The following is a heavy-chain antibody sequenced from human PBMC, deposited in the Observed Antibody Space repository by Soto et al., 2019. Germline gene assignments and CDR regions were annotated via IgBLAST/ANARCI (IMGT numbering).Heavy chain of an antibody. D-gene: IGHD3-9*01. V-gene: IGHV5-10-1*03. CDR1: GYSFTSYW. Sequence: EVQLVQSGAEVKKPGESLRISCKGSGYSFTSYWISWVRQMPGKGLEWMGRIDPSDSYTNYSPSFQGHVTISADKSISTAYLQWSSLKASDTAMYYCARQTYYDILTGYYGNAFDIWGQGTMVTVSS. J-gene: IGHJ3*02. CDR2: IDPSDSYT. CDR3: ARQTYYDILTGYYGNAFDI.